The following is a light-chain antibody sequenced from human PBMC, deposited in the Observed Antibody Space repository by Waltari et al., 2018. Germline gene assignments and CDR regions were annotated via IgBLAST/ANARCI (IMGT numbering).Light chain of an antibody. CDR2: GST. CDR1: GSNIGAGYA. V-gene: IGLV1-40*01. CDR3: QSYDTSLRVV. J-gene: IGLJ2*01. Sequence: QSVLTPPPSVSGAPGQRVTIPCTGSGSNIGAGYAVHWYQQLPRAAPKLLIYGSTSRPLGVPDRFFGSTSGTSASLGITGLQAEDEADYYCQSYDTSLRVVFGGGTKLTVL.